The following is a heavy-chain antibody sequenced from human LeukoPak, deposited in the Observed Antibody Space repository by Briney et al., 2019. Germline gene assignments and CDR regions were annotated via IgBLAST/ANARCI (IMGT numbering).Heavy chain of an antibody. J-gene: IGHJ6*03. CDR3: ARGSDNPGNYYYYFYMDV. D-gene: IGHD1-14*01. CDR1: GGSISSYY. V-gene: IGHV4-59*01. CDR2: IHYSGST. Sequence: KPSETLSLTCTVSGGSISSYYWSWIRQPPGKGLEWIGYIHYSGSTNYNPSLKSRVTISLDTSKNQFSLKLSSMIAADTAVYYCARGSDNPGNYYYYFYMDVWGKGTTVTVSS.